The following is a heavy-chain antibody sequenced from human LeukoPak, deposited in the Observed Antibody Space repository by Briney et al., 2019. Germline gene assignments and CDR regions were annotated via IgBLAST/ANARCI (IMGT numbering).Heavy chain of an antibody. CDR2: IKQDGTEK. D-gene: IGHD3-16*01. CDR3: ARYRGSGGQRLDY. V-gene: IGHV3-7*01. CDR1: VYTFSTYW. J-gene: IGHJ4*02. Sequence: GGSLRLSCAPCVYTFSTYWMTWAPHAPGEGLECVAHIKQDGTEKYYVHSVKGRFNASRDNDKNSLYLQMNSLRAEDTAVYYCARYRGSGGQRLDYWGQGTLVTVSS.